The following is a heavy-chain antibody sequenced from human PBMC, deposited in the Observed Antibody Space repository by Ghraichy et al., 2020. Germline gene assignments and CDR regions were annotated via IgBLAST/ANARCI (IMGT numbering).Heavy chain of an antibody. D-gene: IGHD5-18*01. Sequence: LSLTCVASGFTLSSYGMSWVRQAPGKGLEWVSGISGSGDSTYYADSVKRRFTISRDNSKNTLYLQMNSLRAEDTAVYYCAKEAYSYGFNWFDPWGQGTLVTVSS. CDR3: AKEAYSYGFNWFDP. CDR1: GFTLSSYG. CDR2: ISGSGDST. J-gene: IGHJ5*02. V-gene: IGHV3-23*01.